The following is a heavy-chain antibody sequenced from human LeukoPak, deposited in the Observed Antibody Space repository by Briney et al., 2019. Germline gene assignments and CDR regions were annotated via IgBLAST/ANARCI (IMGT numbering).Heavy chain of an antibody. CDR1: GFTFSSYS. D-gene: IGHD6-6*01. V-gene: IGHV3-21*01. CDR3: AREGRIAARPTDY. CDR2: ISSSSSYI. J-gene: IGHJ4*02. Sequence: GGPLRLSCAASGFTFSSYSMNWVRQAPGKGLEWVSSISSSSSYIYYADSVKGRFTISRDNAKNSLYLQMNSLRAEDTAVYYCAREGRIAARPTDYWGQGTLVTVSS.